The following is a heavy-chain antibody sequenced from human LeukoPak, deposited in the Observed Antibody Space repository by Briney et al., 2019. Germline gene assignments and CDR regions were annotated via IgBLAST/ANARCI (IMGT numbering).Heavy chain of an antibody. CDR3: ARGKDYGDFVRDPFDI. J-gene: IGHJ3*02. V-gene: IGHV4-4*02. CDR2: VFHSGST. D-gene: IGHD4-17*01. Sequence: SETLSLTCTVSGGSLNTNTWWSWVRQPPGKGLEWTGEVFHSGSTNYNPSLESRLSISMDKSNNRFSLKLSSVTAADTAVYYCARGKDYGDFVRDPFDIWGQGTMVTVSS. CDR1: GGSLNTNTW.